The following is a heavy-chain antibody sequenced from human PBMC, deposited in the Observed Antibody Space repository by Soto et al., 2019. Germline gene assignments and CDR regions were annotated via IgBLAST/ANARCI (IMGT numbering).Heavy chain of an antibody. J-gene: IGHJ3*02. CDR2: IDADNGDT. CDR1: GYTLTELS. Sequence: ASVKVSCKVSGYTLTELSMHWVRQAPGKGLEWMGGIDADNGDTIYAQKLQGRVTMTTDTSTSTAYMELRSLRSDDTAVYYCARDPLLYSSGWYPNDAFDIWGQGTMVTVSS. D-gene: IGHD6-19*01. CDR3: ARDPLLYSSGWYPNDAFDI. V-gene: IGHV1-24*01.